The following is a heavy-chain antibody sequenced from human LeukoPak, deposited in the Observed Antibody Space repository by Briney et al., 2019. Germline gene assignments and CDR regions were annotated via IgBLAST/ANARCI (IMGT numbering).Heavy chain of an antibody. CDR3: ARDENWGPDY. CDR1: GFTFTGHY. D-gene: IGHD7-27*01. CDR2: IHAGRGDT. Sequence: GASVKVSCKASGFTFTGHYMHWVRQAPGQGLEWMGWIHAGRGDTNYAQKFQGRFTTTRDTSINTLFMELSSLRSDDTAVYYCARDENWGPDYWGQGTLVTVSS. V-gene: IGHV1-2*02. J-gene: IGHJ4*02.